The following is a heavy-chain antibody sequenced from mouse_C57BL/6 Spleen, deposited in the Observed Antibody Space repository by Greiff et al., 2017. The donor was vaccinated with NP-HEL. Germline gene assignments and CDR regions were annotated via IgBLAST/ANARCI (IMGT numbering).Heavy chain of an antibody. CDR1: GFTFSDAW. Sequence: EVKVEESGGGLVQPGGSMKLSCAASGFTFSDAWMDWVRQSPEKGLEWVAEIRNKANNHATYYAESVKGRFTISRDDSKSSVYLQMNSLRAEDTGIYYCTACGSSLYYAMDYWGQGTSVTVSS. CDR3: TACGSSLYYAMDY. V-gene: IGHV6-6*01. CDR2: IRNKANNHAT. J-gene: IGHJ4*01. D-gene: IGHD1-1*01.